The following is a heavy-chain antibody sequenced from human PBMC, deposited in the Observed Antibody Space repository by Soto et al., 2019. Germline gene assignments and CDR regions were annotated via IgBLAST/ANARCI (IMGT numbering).Heavy chain of an antibody. J-gene: IGHJ4*02. CDR3: ARAPIVGATFFDQ. CDR2: FNRSGGT. Sequence: SATLSLTCAVNGGSLLGLYWSWMRQAPGKGLQWIGEFNRSGGTNFDPSLKRRGTISVDTSKNQFSLNLAPVTAADTAVFYCARAPIVGATFFDQWGQGSQVT. CDR1: GGSLLGLY. V-gene: IGHV4-34*01. D-gene: IGHD1-26*01.